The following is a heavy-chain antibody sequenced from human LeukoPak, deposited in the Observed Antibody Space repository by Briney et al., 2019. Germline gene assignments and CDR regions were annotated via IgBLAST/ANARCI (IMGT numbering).Heavy chain of an antibody. J-gene: IGHJ4*02. Sequence: GGSLRLSCAASGFTCSSYSMNWVRQAPGKGLEWVSSISSSSSYIYYADSVKGRFTISRDNAKNSLYLQMNSLRAEDTAVYYCARDLLVGAACLDYWGQGTLVTVSS. CDR1: GFTCSSYS. V-gene: IGHV3-21*01. CDR2: ISSSSSYI. CDR3: ARDLLVGAACLDY. D-gene: IGHD1-26*01.